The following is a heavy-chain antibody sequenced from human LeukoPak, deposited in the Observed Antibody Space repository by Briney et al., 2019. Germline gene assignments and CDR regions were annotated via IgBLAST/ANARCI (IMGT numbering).Heavy chain of an antibody. Sequence: APVKVSCKASGYTFTGYYMHWVRQAPGQGLEWMGWINPNSGGTNYAQKFQGRVTMTRDTSISTAYMELSRLRSDDTAVYYCASSGQKVMTYYDPFDFKPVDYWGQGTLVTVSS. CDR3: ASSGQKVMTYYDPFDFKPVDY. V-gene: IGHV1-2*02. CDR2: INPNSGGT. CDR1: GYTFTGYY. D-gene: IGHD3-3*01. J-gene: IGHJ4*02.